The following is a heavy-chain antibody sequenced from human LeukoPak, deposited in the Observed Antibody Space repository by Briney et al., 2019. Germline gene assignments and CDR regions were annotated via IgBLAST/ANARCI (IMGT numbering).Heavy chain of an antibody. J-gene: IGHJ4*02. V-gene: IGHV3-30-3*01. CDR1: GFTFSSYA. CDR3: ATGSPAFDY. CDR2: ISYDGSNE. Sequence: RSGGSLRLSCAASGFTFSSYAMYWVRQAPGKGLEWVAVISYDGSNEDYADSVKGRFTISRDNSKNTLYLQMNSLRAEDTAVYYCATGSPAFDYWGQGTLVTVSS. D-gene: IGHD1-26*01.